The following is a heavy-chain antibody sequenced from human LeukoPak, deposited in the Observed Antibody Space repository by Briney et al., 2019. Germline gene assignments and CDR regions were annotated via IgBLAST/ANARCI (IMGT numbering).Heavy chain of an antibody. CDR1: GFTFINYE. V-gene: IGHV3-48*03. Sequence: GGSLRLSCAASGFTFINYEMSWVSQAPGKGLEWVSFISSSGTTKYYADSVKGRFTISRDNAKNSLYLQMNSLRAEDTAVYYCARVDSSGYFYWPDYWGQGTLVTVSA. CDR2: ISSSGTTK. J-gene: IGHJ4*02. D-gene: IGHD3-22*01. CDR3: ARVDSSGYFYWPDY.